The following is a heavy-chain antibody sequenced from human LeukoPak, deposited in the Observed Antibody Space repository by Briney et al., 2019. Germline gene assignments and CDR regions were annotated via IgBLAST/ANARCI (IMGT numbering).Heavy chain of an antibody. CDR2: ISIVSSYI. D-gene: IGHD6-19*01. J-gene: IGHJ6*02. Sequence: GGCLSPSRPASGSTFSSYCMGCVRQAAGKGMGWLSFISIVSSYIYYADSVKGRFTISRDNAKNSLYLQMNSLRAEDTAVYYCARVKGGQWLAYYYYGMDVWGQGTTVTVSS. CDR3: ARVKGGQWLAYYYYGMDV. CDR1: GSTFSSYC. V-gene: IGHV3-21*01.